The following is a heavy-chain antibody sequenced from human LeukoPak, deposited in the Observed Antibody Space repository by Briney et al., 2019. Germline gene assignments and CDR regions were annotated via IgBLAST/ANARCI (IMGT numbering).Heavy chain of an antibody. Sequence: SETLSLTCAVYGGSFSGYYWSWIRQPPGKGLEWIGEINHSGSTNYNPSLKSRVTISVDTSKNQFSLKLSSVTAADTAVYYCATPHGGYSYGLNYWGQGTLVTVSS. CDR1: GGSFSGYY. CDR3: ATPHGGYSYGLNY. D-gene: IGHD5-18*01. J-gene: IGHJ4*02. V-gene: IGHV4-34*01. CDR2: INHSGST.